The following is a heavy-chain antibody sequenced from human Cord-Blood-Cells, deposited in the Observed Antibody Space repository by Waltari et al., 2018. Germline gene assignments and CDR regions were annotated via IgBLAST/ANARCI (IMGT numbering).Heavy chain of an antibody. J-gene: IGHJ3*02. CDR2: ISWNSGSI. Sequence: EVQLVESGGGLVQPGRSLRLSCAASGFTFDDYAIHWVRQAPGKGLEWVSGISWNSGSIGYADSVKGRFTISRDNAKNSLYLQMNSLRAEDTALYYCAKDMTMVQGDDAFDIWGQGTMVTVSS. V-gene: IGHV3-9*01. D-gene: IGHD3-10*01. CDR1: GFTFDDYA. CDR3: AKDMTMVQGDDAFDI.